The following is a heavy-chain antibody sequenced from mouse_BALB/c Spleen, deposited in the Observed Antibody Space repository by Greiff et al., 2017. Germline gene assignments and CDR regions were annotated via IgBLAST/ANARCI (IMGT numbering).Heavy chain of an antibody. CDR1: GFTFSSFG. J-gene: IGHJ4*01. CDR3: ARGYAISYAMDY. CDR2: ISSGSSTI. V-gene: IGHV5-17*02. Sequence: DVKLVESGGGLVQPGGSRKLSCAASGFTFSSFGMHWVRQAPEKGLEWVAYISSGSSTIYYADTVKGRFTISRDNPKNTLFLQMTSLRSEDTAMYYCARGYAISYAMDYWGQGTSVTVSS. D-gene: IGHD3-1*01.